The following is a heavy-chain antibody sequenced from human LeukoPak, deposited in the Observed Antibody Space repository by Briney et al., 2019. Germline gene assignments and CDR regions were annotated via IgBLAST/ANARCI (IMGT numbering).Heavy chain of an antibody. CDR3: ATMLYCSGGSCYQPGDYYYYYMDV. J-gene: IGHJ6*03. Sequence: SVKVSCKASGGTFSSYAISWVRQAPGQGREWMGGIIPIFGTANYAQKFQGRVTITTDESTSTAYMELSSLRSEDTAVYYCATMLYCSGGSCYQPGDYYYYYMDVWGKGTTVTVSS. D-gene: IGHD2-15*01. V-gene: IGHV1-69*05. CDR2: IIPIFGTA. CDR1: GGTFSSYA.